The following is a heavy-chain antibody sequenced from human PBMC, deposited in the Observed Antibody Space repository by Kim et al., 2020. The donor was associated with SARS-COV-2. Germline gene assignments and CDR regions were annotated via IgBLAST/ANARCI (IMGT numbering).Heavy chain of an antibody. CDR3: TTYYTVTTALWYYGMDV. J-gene: IGHJ6*02. V-gene: IGHV3-15*01. D-gene: IGHD4-4*01. Sequence: GGSLRLSCAASGFTFSNAWMSWVRQAPGKGLEWVGRIKSKTDGGTTDYAAPVKGRFTISRDDSKNTLYLQMNSLKTEDTAVYYCTTYYTVTTALWYYGMDVWGQGTTVTVSS. CDR2: IKSKTDGGTT. CDR1: GFTFSNAW.